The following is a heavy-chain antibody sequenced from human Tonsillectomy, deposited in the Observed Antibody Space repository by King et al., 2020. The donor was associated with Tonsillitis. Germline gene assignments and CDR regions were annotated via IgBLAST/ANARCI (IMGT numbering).Heavy chain of an antibody. CDR1: GFTFSNYG. CDR2: IAYDASYE. V-gene: IGHV3-30*18. Sequence: QLVQSGGGVVQPGRSLRLSCAASGFTFSNYGMHWVRQAPGKGLEWVALIAYDASYENYADSVKGRFAITRDNSKHTLYLEMKSLRVEDTAVYYCAKDGIALSDWYFDLWGRGTLVTVSS. CDR3: AKDGIALSDWYFDL. J-gene: IGHJ2*01. D-gene: IGHD3-16*02.